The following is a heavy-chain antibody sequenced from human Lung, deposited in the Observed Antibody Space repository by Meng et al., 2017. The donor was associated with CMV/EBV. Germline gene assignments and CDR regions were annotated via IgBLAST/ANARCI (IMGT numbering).Heavy chain of an antibody. J-gene: IGHJ6*02. Sequence: GGSXRLXCAASGFTFSSYAMSWVRQAPGKGLEWVSVIYSGGSSTYYADSVKGRFTISRDNSKNTLYLQMNSLRAEDTAVYYCAKVGQGYSSSSDYYYGMDVWGQGTTVTVSS. CDR2: IYSGGSST. CDR1: GFTFSSYA. D-gene: IGHD6-6*01. V-gene: IGHV3-23*03. CDR3: AKVGQGYSSSSDYYYGMDV.